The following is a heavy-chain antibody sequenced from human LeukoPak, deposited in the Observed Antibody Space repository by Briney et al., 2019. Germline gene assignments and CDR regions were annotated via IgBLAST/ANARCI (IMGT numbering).Heavy chain of an antibody. V-gene: IGHV3-30*04. CDR1: GFTFSSYA. D-gene: IGHD2-15*01. CDR2: ISYDGSNK. Sequence: GGSLRLSCAASGFTFSSYAMHWVRQAPGKGLEWVAVISYDGSNKYYTASVKGRFTISRDNSKNTLYLPMNSLRAEDTAVYYCARERRSYGVVVAATGLDPWGQGTLVTVSS. J-gene: IGHJ5*02. CDR3: ARERRSYGVVVAATGLDP.